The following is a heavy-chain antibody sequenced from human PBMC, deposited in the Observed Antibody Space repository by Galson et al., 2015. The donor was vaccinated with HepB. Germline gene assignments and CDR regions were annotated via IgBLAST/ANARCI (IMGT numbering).Heavy chain of an antibody. CDR1: GFTFSKYG. D-gene: IGHD6-13*01. CDR3: VRAPPRWYYFDY. J-gene: IGHJ4*02. CDR2: IWYDGGNK. Sequence: SLRLSCAASGFTFSKYGMHWVRQAPGKGLEWVALIWYDGGNKYYADSVTGRFTISRDNSKNTLYLQMNSLRAEDTALYYCVRAPPRWYYFDYWGQGALVTVSS. V-gene: IGHV3-33*01.